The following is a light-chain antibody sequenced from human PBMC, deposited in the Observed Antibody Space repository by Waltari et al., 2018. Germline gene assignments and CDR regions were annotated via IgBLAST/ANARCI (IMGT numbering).Light chain of an antibody. CDR3: QQYDNLPYT. V-gene: IGKV1-33*01. CDR2: DAS. Sequence: DIQMTQSPSSLSASVGDRVTITCQASQDISNYLNWYQQKPGKAPKLLIYDASNLETGVPSMYRGSGSGTDFTFTISSLQPEDIVTYYCQQYDNLPYTFGQGTKLEIK. CDR1: QDISNY. J-gene: IGKJ2*01.